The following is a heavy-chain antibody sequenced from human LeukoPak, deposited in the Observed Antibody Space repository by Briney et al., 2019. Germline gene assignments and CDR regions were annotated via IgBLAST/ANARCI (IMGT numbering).Heavy chain of an antibody. CDR3: ARVRGAVAGGGAFDI. CDR2: IYYSGST. J-gene: IGHJ3*02. D-gene: IGHD6-19*01. V-gene: IGHV4-59*01. Sequence: PSETLSLTCTVPGGSISSYYWSWIRQPPGKGLEWIGYIYYSGSTNYNPSLKSRVTISVDTSKNQFSLKLSSVTAADTAVYYCARVRGAVAGGGAFDIWGQGTMVTVSS. CDR1: GGSISSYY.